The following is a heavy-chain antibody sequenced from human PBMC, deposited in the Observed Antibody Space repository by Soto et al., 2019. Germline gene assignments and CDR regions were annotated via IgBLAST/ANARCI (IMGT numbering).Heavy chain of an antibody. CDR2: IYYSGST. CDR3: AKSKTLHVRNVMDV. CDR1: GDSLSGGGYY. Sequence: QVRLQESGPGLVRPSQTLSLTCTVSGDSLSGGGYYCSCIRQLPGKGLAWLGFIYYSGSTFYNPSLGSRVTMSADASKSQISLKMSSVTAADKAESSCAKSKTLHVRNVMDVWGQGTMVTVSS. J-gene: IGHJ6*02. D-gene: IGHD1-1*01. V-gene: IGHV4-31*04.